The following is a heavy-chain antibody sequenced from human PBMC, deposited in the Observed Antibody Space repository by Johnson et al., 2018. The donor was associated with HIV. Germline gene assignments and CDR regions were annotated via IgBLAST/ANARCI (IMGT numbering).Heavy chain of an antibody. J-gene: IGHJ3*02. CDR2: ISWNIGSI. Sequence: VQLVESGGGVVQPGGSLRLSCAASGFTFDDYAMHWVRQAPGKGLEWVSGISWNIGSIGYADSVKGRFTISRDNAKNSLYLQMNSLRAEDTALYYCARGSIMITFGGVIPDAFDIWGQGTMVTVSS. V-gene: IGHV3-9*01. D-gene: IGHD3-16*02. CDR1: GFTFDDYA. CDR3: ARGSIMITFGGVIPDAFDI.